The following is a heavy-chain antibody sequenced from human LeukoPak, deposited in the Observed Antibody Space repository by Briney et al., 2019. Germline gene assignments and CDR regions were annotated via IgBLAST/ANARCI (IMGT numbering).Heavy chain of an antibody. CDR3: AKDPSGPVDI. V-gene: IGHV3-30*18. D-gene: IGHD6-19*01. CDR1: GLTFSSYG. J-gene: IGHJ3*02. Sequence: PGGSLRLSCAASGLTFSSYGMHWVRQAPGKGLEWVAVISYDGSNKYYADSVKGRFTISTDNSKNTLYLQMNSLRAEDTAVYFCAKDPSGPVDIWGQGTMVTVSS. CDR2: ISYDGSNK.